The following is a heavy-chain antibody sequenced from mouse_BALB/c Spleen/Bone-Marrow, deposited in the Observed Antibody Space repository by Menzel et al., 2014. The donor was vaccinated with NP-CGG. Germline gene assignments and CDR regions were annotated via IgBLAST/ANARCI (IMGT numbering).Heavy chain of an antibody. J-gene: IGHJ4*01. CDR3: ARRYGYGAMDY. Sequence: EVNLVESGGGLVKPGGSLKLSCAASGFAFSSYDMSWVRQTPEKRLEWVAYISSGGGSTYYPDTEKGRFTISRDNAKNTLYLQMSSLKSEDTAMYYCARRYGYGAMDYWGQGTSVTVSS. D-gene: IGHD2-2*01. CDR2: ISSGGGST. V-gene: IGHV5-12-1*01. CDR1: GFAFSSYD.